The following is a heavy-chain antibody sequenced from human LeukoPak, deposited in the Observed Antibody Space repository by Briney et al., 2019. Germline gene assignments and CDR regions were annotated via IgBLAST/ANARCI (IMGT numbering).Heavy chain of an antibody. J-gene: IGHJ4*02. D-gene: IGHD3-10*01. CDR2: IYHSGST. CDR3: ARKENVYYYFDY. V-gene: IGHV4-28*01. Sequence: SETLSLTCAVSGYSITSSSWWGWIRQPPGKGLEWIGYIYHSGSTYYNPSLQSRVTMSVDTSKNQFSLKLSSVTAVDTAVYYCARKENVYYYFDYWGQGTLVTVSS. CDR1: GYSITSSSW.